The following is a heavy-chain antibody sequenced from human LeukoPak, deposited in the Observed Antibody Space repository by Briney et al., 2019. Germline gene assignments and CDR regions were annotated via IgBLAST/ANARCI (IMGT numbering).Heavy chain of an antibody. CDR3: ARERSSQGYFDF. J-gene: IGHJ4*02. CDR1: EYSFTSYW. Sequence: GASLKISWKGSEYSFTSYWIGWVRQLPGKGLEWMGIIYPDDSDTRYSPSFQGQVTISADKSISTAYLQWSSLKASDTAMYYCARERSSQGYFDFWGQGTLVTVSS. D-gene: IGHD6-6*01. V-gene: IGHV5-51*01. CDR2: IYPDDSDT.